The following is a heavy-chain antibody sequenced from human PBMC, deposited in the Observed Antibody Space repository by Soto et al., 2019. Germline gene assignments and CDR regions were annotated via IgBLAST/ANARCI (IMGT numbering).Heavy chain of an antibody. CDR2: IDTDGSTT. D-gene: IGHD6-19*01. CDR3: ARAIAVAGTGGFY. Sequence: EVQLVESGGGLVQPGGSLRLSCAASGFTFTSYWMHWVRQAPGKGLVWVSRIDTDGSTTSYADAVKGRFTISRDNAKNPWYLQMSSLRAEDTAVYYCARAIAVAGTGGFYWGQGILVTVSS. J-gene: IGHJ4*02. CDR1: GFTFTSYW. V-gene: IGHV3-74*01.